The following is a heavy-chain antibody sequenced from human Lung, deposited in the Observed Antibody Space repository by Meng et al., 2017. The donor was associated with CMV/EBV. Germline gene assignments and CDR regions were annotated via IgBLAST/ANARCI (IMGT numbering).Heavy chain of an antibody. CDR1: GGSISSYY. V-gene: IGHV4-59*01. J-gene: IGHJ5*02. Sequence: LXCTVSGGSISSYYWSWIRQPPGKGLEWIGYIYYSGSTNYNPSLKSRVTISVDTSKNQFSLKLSSVTAADTAVYYCASYRSGTPGRFDPWGQGTLVTVDS. CDR3: ASYRSGTPGRFDP. CDR2: IYYSGST. D-gene: IGHD1-1*01.